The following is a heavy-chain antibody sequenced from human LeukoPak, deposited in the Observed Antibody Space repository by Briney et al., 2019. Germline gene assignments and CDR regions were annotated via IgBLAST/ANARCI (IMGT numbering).Heavy chain of an antibody. Sequence: KVSCKASGGTFSSYAISWVRQAPGQGLEWMGGIIPIFGTANYAQKFRGRGTITTDESTSKAYMELSSLRSEDTAVYYCARTDYHGSGWYGDFDYWGQGTLVTVSS. J-gene: IGHJ4*02. D-gene: IGHD6-19*01. V-gene: IGHV1-69*05. CDR3: ARTDYHGSGWYGDFDY. CDR1: GGTFSSYA. CDR2: IIPIFGTA.